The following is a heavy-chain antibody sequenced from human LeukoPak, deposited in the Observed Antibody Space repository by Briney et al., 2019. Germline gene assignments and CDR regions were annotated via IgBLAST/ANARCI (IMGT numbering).Heavy chain of an antibody. Sequence: GASVKVSCKASGYTFTSYGISWVRQAPGQGLEWMGWISAYNGNTNYAQKLQGRVTMTTDTSTSTAYMELRSLRSDDTAVYYCARDYERITMIVRPREHFDIWGQGTMVTVSS. V-gene: IGHV1-18*01. J-gene: IGHJ3*02. CDR3: ARDYERITMIVRPREHFDI. CDR1: GYTFTSYG. D-gene: IGHD3-22*01. CDR2: ISAYNGNT.